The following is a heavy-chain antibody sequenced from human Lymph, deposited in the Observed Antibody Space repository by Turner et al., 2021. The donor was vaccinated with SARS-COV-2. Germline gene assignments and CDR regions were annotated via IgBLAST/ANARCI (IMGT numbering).Heavy chain of an antibody. J-gene: IGHJ5*02. CDR2: IYTSGST. CDR3: ARVLKIPRELLWFGEPEGDNWFDP. Sequence: QVQLQESGPGLVKPSETLSLTCTVSGGSLSSYYWSWIRQPAGKGLEWIGRIYTSGSTNYNPYLKSRVTMSVDTSKNQFSLKLSSVTAADTAVYYCARVLKIPRELLWFGEPEGDNWFDPWGQGTLVTVSS. V-gene: IGHV4-4*07. D-gene: IGHD3-10*01. CDR1: GGSLSSYY.